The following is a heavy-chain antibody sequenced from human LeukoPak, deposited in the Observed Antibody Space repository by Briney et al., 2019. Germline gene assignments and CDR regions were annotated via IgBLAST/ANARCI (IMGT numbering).Heavy chain of an antibody. CDR3: ARDRIVAVPAAIYYYGMDV. Sequence: GGSLRLSCAASGFTVSSNYMSWVRQAPGKGLEWVSVIYSGGSTYYADSVKGRFTISRDNSKNTLYLQMNSLRAEDTAVYYCARDRIVAVPAAIYYYGMDVWGQGTTVTVSS. V-gene: IGHV3-53*01. D-gene: IGHD2-2*02. CDR1: GFTVSSNY. CDR2: IYSGGST. J-gene: IGHJ6*02.